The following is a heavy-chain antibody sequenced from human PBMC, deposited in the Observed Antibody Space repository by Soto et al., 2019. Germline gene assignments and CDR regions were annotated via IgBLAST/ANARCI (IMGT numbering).Heavy chain of an antibody. Sequence: QVQLVESGGGVVQPGRSLRLSCAASGFTFSSYGMHWVRQAPGKGLEWVAVISYDGSNKYYADSVKGRFTISRDNSKNTLYLRMNSLRAEDTAVYYCAKDALGYCSGGSCYPYDYWGQGTLVTVSS. CDR2: ISYDGSNK. V-gene: IGHV3-30*18. CDR1: GFTFSSYG. J-gene: IGHJ4*02. D-gene: IGHD2-15*01. CDR3: AKDALGYCSGGSCYPYDY.